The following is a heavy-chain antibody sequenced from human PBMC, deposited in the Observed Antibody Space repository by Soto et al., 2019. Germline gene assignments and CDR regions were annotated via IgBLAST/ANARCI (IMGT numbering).Heavy chain of an antibody. V-gene: IGHV3-21*01. CDR1: GFTFSSYS. D-gene: IGHD2-15*01. CDR2: ISSSSSYI. Sequence: GGSLRLSCAASGFTFSSYSMNWVRQAPGKGLEWVSSISSSSSYIYYADSVKGRFTISRDNAKNSLYLQMNSLRAEDTAVYYCAIDPSVLLLRLYYYYGMDVWGQGTTVTVSS. CDR3: AIDPSVLLLRLYYYYGMDV. J-gene: IGHJ6*02.